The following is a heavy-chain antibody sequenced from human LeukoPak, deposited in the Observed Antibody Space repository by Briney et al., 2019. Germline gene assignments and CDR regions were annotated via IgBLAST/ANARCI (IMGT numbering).Heavy chain of an antibody. J-gene: IGHJ4*02. V-gene: IGHV4-31*03. CDR1: GGSISSGGYY. Sequence: SETLSLTCTVSGGSISSGGYYWSWIRQHPGKGLEWIGYIYYSGSTHYNPSLKSRVTISVDTSKNQFSLKLSSVTAADTAVYYCASTRIVGATFDYWGQGTLVTVSS. CDR3: ASTRIVGATFDY. CDR2: IYYSGST. D-gene: IGHD1-26*01.